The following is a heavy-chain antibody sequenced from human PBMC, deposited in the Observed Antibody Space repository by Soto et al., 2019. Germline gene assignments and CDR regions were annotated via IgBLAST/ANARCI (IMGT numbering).Heavy chain of an antibody. CDR3: ARDMAGSPGAFDI. CDR1: RFTFGDYG. J-gene: IGHJ3*02. CDR2: ISRNGGSI. V-gene: IGHV3-9*01. Sequence: EVQLVESGGGLVQPGRSLRLSCAATRFTFGDYGMHWVRQPPGKGLEWVSGISRNGGSIGYGDSVKGRFTISRDNAKNSLYLQMHSLKPEDTDLYYCARDMAGSPGAFDIWGQGTVVTVCS. D-gene: IGHD6-19*01.